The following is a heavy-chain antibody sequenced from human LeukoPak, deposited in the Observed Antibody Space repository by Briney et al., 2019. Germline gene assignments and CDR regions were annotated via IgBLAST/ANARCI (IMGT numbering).Heavy chain of an antibody. D-gene: IGHD2-15*01. CDR3: ARDLLYCSGGSCYSVHYFDY. J-gene: IGHJ4*02. CDR2: IPYDGSNK. CDR1: GFTFSSYA. Sequence: GRSLRLSCAASGFTFSSYAMHWVRQAPGKGLEWVAVIPYDGSNKYYADSVKGRFTISRDNSKNTLYLQMNSLRAEDAAVYYCARDLLYCSGGSCYSVHYFDYWGQGTLVTVSS. V-gene: IGHV3-30*04.